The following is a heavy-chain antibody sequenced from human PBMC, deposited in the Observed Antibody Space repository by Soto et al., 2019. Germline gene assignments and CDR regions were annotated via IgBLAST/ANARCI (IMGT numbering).Heavy chain of an antibody. D-gene: IGHD6-19*01. V-gene: IGHV4-39*01. CDR1: GGSISSSSYY. Sequence: KSSATLSLTCTVSGGSISSSSYYWGWIRQPPGKGLEWIGSIYYSGSTYYNPSLKSRVTISVDTSKNQFSLKLSSVTAADTAVYYCARHGTGYSSDERRFDPWGQGTLVTVSS. J-gene: IGHJ5*02. CDR3: ARHGTGYSSDERRFDP. CDR2: IYYSGST.